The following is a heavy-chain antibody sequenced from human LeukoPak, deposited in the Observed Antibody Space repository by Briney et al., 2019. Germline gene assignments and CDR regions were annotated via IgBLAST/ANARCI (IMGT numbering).Heavy chain of an antibody. V-gene: IGHV3-20*04. CDR3: ARDRRGITGTEWFDP. CDR1: GFTFGDYG. CDR2: ISWNSDST. J-gene: IGHJ5*02. D-gene: IGHD1-20*01. Sequence: GGSLRLSCGGSGFTFGDYGMSWVRQAPGKGPEWVAGISWNSDSTGYPDSVKGRFTISRDNAKNSIYLQMNSLRVEDTALYYCARDRRGITGTEWFDPWGQGTLVTVSS.